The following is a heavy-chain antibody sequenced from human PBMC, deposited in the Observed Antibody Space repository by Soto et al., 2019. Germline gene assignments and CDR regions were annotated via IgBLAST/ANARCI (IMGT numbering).Heavy chain of an antibody. CDR3: ARAVGGPTSNLDY. CDR2: INAGNGNT. J-gene: IGHJ4*02. Sequence: ASVKVSCKASGYTFTSYPMHWGRKAPGQRLEWMGWINAGNGNTKYSQKFQGRVTITRDTSASTAYMELSSLRSEDTAVYYCARAVGGPTSNLDYWGQGTLVTVSS. V-gene: IGHV1-3*01. D-gene: IGHD3-16*01. CDR1: GYTFTSYP.